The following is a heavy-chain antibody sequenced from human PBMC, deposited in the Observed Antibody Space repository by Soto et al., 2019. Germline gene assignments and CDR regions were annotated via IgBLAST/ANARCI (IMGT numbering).Heavy chain of an antibody. D-gene: IGHD4-17*01. V-gene: IGHV4-31*03. CDR1: GGSISSGGYY. Sequence: QVQLQESGPGLVKPSQTLSLTCTVSGGSISSGGYYWSWIRQHPGKGLEWIGYIYYSGGTYYNPPRXGRVTISVDTXXHXFXPKLSSVTAADTAVYYCARAHYGDFNEGASGDWFDPWGQGTLVTVSS. J-gene: IGHJ5*02. CDR3: ARAHYGDFNEGASGDWFDP. CDR2: IYYSGGT.